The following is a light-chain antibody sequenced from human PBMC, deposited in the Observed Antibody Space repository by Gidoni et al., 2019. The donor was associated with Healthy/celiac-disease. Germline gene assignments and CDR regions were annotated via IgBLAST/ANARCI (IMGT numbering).Light chain of an antibody. J-gene: IGKJ1*01. CDR3: MQALQTPWT. CDR2: LGS. V-gene: IGKV2-28*01. CDR1: QSLLHSNGYNY. Sequence: DIVMTQSPLPLPVTPGEPASISCRSSQSLLHSNGYNYLDWYLQKPGQSPQLLIYLGSYRASGVPDRFSGSGTGTDFTLKISRVEAEDVGVYYCMQALQTPWTFGQGTKVEIK.